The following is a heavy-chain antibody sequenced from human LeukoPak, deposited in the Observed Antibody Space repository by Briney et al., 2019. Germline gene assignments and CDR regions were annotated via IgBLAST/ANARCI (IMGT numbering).Heavy chain of an antibody. Sequence: SETLSLTCTVSGGSISSSSYYWGWIRQPPGKGLEWIGSIYYSGNTYYNPSLKSRVTISVDTSTNQFSLKLSSVTAADSAVYYCARHSLSWYYFDYWGQGTLVTVSS. CDR3: ARHSLSWYYFDY. J-gene: IGHJ4*02. D-gene: IGHD6-13*01. V-gene: IGHV4-39*01. CDR1: GGSISSSSYY. CDR2: IYYSGNT.